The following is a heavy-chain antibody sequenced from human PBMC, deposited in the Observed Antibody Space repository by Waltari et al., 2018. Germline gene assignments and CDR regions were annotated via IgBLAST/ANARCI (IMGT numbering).Heavy chain of an antibody. Sequence: QVQLVQSGAEVKKPGASVKVSCKASGYTFTGYHMHWVRQAPGQGLEWMGWINPNSGGTNYAQKFQGRVTMTRDTSISTAYMELSRLRSDDTAVYYCARDLGDVVVVAATFWFDPWGQGTLVTVSS. J-gene: IGHJ5*02. CDR2: INPNSGGT. D-gene: IGHD2-15*01. CDR1: GYTFTGYH. V-gene: IGHV1-2*02. CDR3: ARDLGDVVVVAATFWFDP.